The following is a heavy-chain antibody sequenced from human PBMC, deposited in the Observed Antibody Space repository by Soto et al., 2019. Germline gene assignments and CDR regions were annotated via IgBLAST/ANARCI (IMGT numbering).Heavy chain of an antibody. J-gene: IGHJ3*02. CDR3: AKEQYESSGPLAFDI. D-gene: IGHD3-22*01. CDR2: ISGSGGRT. Sequence: PAGSLRLSCAASGFTFSSCGMSWVRLVPGKGLEWVSAISGSGGRTYYADSVQGRFTISRDNSKNTLYPRMNRVRAEGTAGYNCAKEQYESSGPLAFDIWGQGTMVTVSS. V-gene: IGHV3-23*01. CDR1: GFTFSSCG.